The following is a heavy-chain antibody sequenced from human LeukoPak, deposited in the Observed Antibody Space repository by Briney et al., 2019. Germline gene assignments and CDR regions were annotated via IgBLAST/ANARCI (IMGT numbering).Heavy chain of an antibody. J-gene: IGHJ5*02. V-gene: IGHV3-33*08. CDR3: ARDEGNWFDP. CDR2: IWYDGSNK. CDR1: GFTFTPYW. Sequence: GGSLRLSCAASGFTFTPYWMAWVRQAPGKGLEWVAVIWYDGSNKYYADSVKGRFTISRDNSKNTLYLQMNSLRAEDTAVYYCARDEGNWFDPWGQGTLVTVSS.